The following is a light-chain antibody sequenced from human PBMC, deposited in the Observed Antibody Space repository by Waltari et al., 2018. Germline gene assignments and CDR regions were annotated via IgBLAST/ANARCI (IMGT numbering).Light chain of an antibody. CDR3: QQRSNWLFT. J-gene: IGKJ3*01. CDR1: QSVSSY. V-gene: IGKV3-11*01. CDR2: DAS. Sequence: ELVLTQSPATLSLSPGDRATLSCRASQSVSSYLVWYQQKPGQAPRLLIYDASNRATGIPARFSGSGSGTDFTLTISSLEPEDFAVYYCQQRSNWLFTFGPGTKVDIK.